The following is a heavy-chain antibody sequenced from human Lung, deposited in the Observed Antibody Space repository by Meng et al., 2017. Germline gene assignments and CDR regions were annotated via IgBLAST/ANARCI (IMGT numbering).Heavy chain of an antibody. J-gene: IGHJ4*02. CDR1: VYIFTDFQ. D-gene: IGHD5-24*01. V-gene: IGHV1-2*06. CDR2: ITPNSGGA. Sequence: QAQPVQSGAEVRKPGASLQVSCETSVYIFTDFQIHWVRQAPGQGLEWMGRITPNSGGANYAQKFQGRVTMTRDTSIRTAYMDLSRLTSDDTAIYYCARDRDGYASFDHWGQGTLVTVSS. CDR3: ARDRDGYASFDH.